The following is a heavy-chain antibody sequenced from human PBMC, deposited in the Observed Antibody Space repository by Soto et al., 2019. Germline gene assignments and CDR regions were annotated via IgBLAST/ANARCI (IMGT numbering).Heavy chain of an antibody. J-gene: IGHJ3*02. CDR1: GFTVSSNY. D-gene: IGHD2-15*01. CDR2: IYSGGST. V-gene: IGHV3-53*04. CDR3: ARGTRWYAFDI. Sequence: EVQLVESGGGLVQPGGSLRLSCAASGFTVSSNYMSWVRQAPGKGLEWVSVIYSGGSTYYADSVKGRFTISRHNSKNTLYLQMNSLRDEDTAVYYCARGTRWYAFDIWGQGTMVTVSS.